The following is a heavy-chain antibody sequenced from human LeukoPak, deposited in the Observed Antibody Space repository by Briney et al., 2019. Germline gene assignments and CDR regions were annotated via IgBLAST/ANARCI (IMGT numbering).Heavy chain of an antibody. Sequence: SETLSLTCSVSGGPISSTSYYWRWIRQPPGKGLEWIGSIYYVGITYYNPSLKSRVTISVDTSKNQFSLKLSSVTAADTAVYYCARQPDYYGSNFDPWGQGTLVTVSS. V-gene: IGHV4-39*01. J-gene: IGHJ5*02. CDR3: ARQPDYYGSNFDP. CDR2: IYYVGIT. CDR1: GGPISSTSYY. D-gene: IGHD3-10*01.